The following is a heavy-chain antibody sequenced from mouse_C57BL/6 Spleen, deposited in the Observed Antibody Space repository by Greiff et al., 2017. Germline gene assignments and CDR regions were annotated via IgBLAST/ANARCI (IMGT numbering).Heavy chain of an antibody. Sequence: VQLQQSGAELAKPGASVKLSCKASGYTFTSYWMHWVKQRPGQGLEWIGYINPSSGYTKYNQKFKDKATLTADKSSSTAYMQLSSLTCEDSAVFYGASSTVVATKYFDYWGQGTTLTVSS. CDR3: ASSTVVATKYFDY. CDR1: GYTFTSYW. CDR2: INPSSGYT. J-gene: IGHJ2*01. D-gene: IGHD1-1*01. V-gene: IGHV1-7*01.